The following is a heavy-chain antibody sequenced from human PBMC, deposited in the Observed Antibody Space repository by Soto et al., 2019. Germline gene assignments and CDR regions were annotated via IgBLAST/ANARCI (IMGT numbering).Heavy chain of an antibody. J-gene: IGHJ6*02. D-gene: IGHD3-22*01. Sequence: GASVKVSCKASGYTFTGYYMHWVRQAPGQGLEWMGWINPNSGGTNYAQKFQGWVTMTRDTSISTAYMELSRLRSDDTAVYYCARDYESSHPSYYYVMDVWGQGTTVTVSS. CDR3: ARDYESSHPSYYYVMDV. CDR2: INPNSGGT. V-gene: IGHV1-2*04. CDR1: GYTFTGYY.